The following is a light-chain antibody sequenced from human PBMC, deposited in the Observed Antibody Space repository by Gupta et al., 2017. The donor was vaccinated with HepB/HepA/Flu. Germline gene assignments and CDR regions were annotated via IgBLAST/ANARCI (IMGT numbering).Light chain of an antibody. J-gene: IGLJ3*02. Sequence: QSVLTQPPSASGTPGQRVTISCSGSSSNIGSTTVNWYQQLPGTAPKLLIYNNNQRPSGVPDRISGSKSGTSASLAISGLQSEDEADYYCAAWDDSLNGWVFGGGTKLTVL. CDR3: AAWDDSLNGWV. V-gene: IGLV1-44*01. CDR2: NNN. CDR1: SSNIGSTT.